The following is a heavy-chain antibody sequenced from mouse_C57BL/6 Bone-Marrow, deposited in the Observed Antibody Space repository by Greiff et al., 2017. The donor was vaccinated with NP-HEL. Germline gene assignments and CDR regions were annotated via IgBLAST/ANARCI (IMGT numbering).Heavy chain of an antibody. CDR2: IDPSDSYT. D-gene: IGHD1-1*01. CDR1: GYTFTSYW. J-gene: IGHJ2*01. V-gene: IGHV1-69*01. CDR3: ARWGYYNFDY. Sequence: QVQLKEPGAELVMPGASVKLSCKASGYTFTSYWMHWVKQRPGQGLEWIGEIDPSDSYTNYNQKFKGKSTLTVDKSSSTAYMQRSSLTSEDSAVYYCARWGYYNFDYWGQGTTLTVSS.